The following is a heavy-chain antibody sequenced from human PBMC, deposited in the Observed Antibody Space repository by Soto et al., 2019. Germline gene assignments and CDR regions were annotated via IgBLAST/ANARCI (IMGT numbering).Heavy chain of an antibody. D-gene: IGHD6-13*01. V-gene: IGHV5-51*01. J-gene: IGHJ4*01. CDR1: GYTFSNFW. CDR2: IYPGDHET. CDR3: ARSPRSSPYFDS. Sequence: KISCQCSGYTFSNFWIGWVRQLPGQGLEWMGIIYPGDHETRYSPSFLGKVTISAETSINTAYLQWSSLEASDSAFYFCARSPRSSPYFDSWGHGALVTVS.